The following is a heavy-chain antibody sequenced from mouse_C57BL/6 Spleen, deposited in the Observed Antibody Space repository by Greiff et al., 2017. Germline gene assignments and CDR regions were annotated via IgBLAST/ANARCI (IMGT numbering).Heavy chain of an antibody. CDR2: FHPYNDDT. V-gene: IGHV1-47*01. J-gene: IGHJ4*01. Sequence: QVQLQQSGAELVKPGASVKMSCKASGYTFTTYPIAWMKQNHGKSLEWIGNFHPYNDDTKYNEKLKGKATLTVEKSYSKVYLELSLLTSDYSAIYYYARQGDYYAMDYWGQGTSVTVSS. CDR1: GYTFTTYP. CDR3: ARQGDYYAMDY.